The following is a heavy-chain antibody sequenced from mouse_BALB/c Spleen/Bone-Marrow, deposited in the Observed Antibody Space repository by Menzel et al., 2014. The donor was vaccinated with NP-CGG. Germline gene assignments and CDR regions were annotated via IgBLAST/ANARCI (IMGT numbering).Heavy chain of an antibody. V-gene: IGHV5-6-5*01. CDR2: ISSGGST. J-gene: IGHJ3*01. CDR1: GFTFSSYA. Sequence: EVHLVESGGGLVKPGGSLKLSCAASGFTFSSYAMSWVRQTPEKRLEWVASISSGGSTYYPDSVKGRFTISRDNARNILYLQMSSLRSEDTAMYYCARGGGYDYGSWFAYRGQGTLVTVSA. CDR3: ARGGGYDYGSWFAY. D-gene: IGHD2-4*01.